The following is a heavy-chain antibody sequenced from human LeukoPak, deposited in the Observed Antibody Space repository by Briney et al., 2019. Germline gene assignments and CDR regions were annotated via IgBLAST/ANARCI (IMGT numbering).Heavy chain of an antibody. CDR2: IYSGGST. D-gene: IGHD5-18*01. CDR1: GFTVSGNY. Sequence: GGSLRLSCAASGFTVSGNYMSWVRQAPGKGLEWVSVIYSGGSTYYADSVKGRFTISRDNSKNTLYLQVNSLRAEDTAVYYCARASRGYNHLYFDYWGQGTLVTVSS. V-gene: IGHV3-53*01. J-gene: IGHJ4*02. CDR3: ARASRGYNHLYFDY.